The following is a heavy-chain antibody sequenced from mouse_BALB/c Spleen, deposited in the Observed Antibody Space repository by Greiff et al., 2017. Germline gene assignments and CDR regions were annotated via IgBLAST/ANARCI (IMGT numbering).Heavy chain of an antibody. CDR2: ISSGGSYT. V-gene: IGHV5-9-3*01. J-gene: IGHJ1*01. CDR1: GFTFSSYA. D-gene: IGHD1-1*01. Sequence: EVQLLESGGGLVKPGGSLKLSCAASGFTFSSYAMSWVRQTPEKRLEWVATISSGGSYTYYPDRVKGRFTMSRDNAKNTLYLQMSSLRSEDTAMYYCARHAREGSYWKLDDWGAGTTVTGSS. CDR3: ARHAREGSYWKLDD.